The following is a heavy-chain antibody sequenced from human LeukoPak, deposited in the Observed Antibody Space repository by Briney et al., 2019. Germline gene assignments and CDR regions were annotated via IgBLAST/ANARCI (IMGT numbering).Heavy chain of an antibody. CDR2: IYYSGST. J-gene: IGHJ4*02. CDR3: ARERNYDFWSGYFDY. Sequence: PSETLSLTCTVSGGSISSSSYYWGWIRQPPGKGLEWIGSIYYSGSTYYNPSLKSRVTISVNTSKNQFSLKLSSVTAADTAVYYCARERNYDFWSGYFDYWGQGTLVTVSS. V-gene: IGHV4-39*07. D-gene: IGHD3-3*01. CDR1: GGSISSSSYY.